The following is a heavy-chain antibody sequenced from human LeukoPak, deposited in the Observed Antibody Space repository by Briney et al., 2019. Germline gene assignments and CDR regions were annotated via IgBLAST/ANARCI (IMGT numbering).Heavy chain of an antibody. CDR3: ARGGTLFTFFDS. V-gene: IGHV4-61*02. J-gene: IGHJ4*02. CDR1: GGSISSDDYY. Sequence: PSETLSLTCTESGGSISSDDYYWNWTPQPAGRGLEWIGRIYMTGNTNYNPSLESRVRMSIDTSKNQVSLTVKSVTAADTAVYYCARGGTLFTFFDSWGQGTLVTVSS. CDR2: IYMTGNT.